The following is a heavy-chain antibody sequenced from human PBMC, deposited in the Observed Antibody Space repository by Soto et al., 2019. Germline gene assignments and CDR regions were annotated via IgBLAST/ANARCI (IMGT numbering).Heavy chain of an antibody. Sequence: QVQLVESGGGVVQPGRSLRLSCAASGFTFSSYAMHWVRQAPGKGLEWVAVISYDGSNKYYADSVKGRFTISRDNSKNTQYLQMNSLRAEDTAVYYCARAIPLYPDYWGQGTLVTVSS. CDR2: ISYDGSNK. CDR3: ARAIPLYPDY. V-gene: IGHV3-30-3*01. CDR1: GFTFSSYA. J-gene: IGHJ4*02. D-gene: IGHD2-21*01.